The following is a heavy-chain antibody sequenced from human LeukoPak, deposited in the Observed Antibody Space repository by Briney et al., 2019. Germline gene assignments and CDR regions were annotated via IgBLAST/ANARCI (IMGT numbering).Heavy chain of an antibody. CDR2: ISGSGGST. Sequence: GGSLRLSCAASGFTFSSYGMSWVRQAPGKGLEWVSAISGSGGSTYYADSVKGRFTISRDNSKNTLYLEMNSLRAEDTAVYYCAKDQLNRFCSGGSCSITHDSWGQGTLVTVPS. CDR1: GFTFSSYG. V-gene: IGHV3-23*01. D-gene: IGHD2-15*01. J-gene: IGHJ4*02. CDR3: AKDQLNRFCSGGSCSITHDS.